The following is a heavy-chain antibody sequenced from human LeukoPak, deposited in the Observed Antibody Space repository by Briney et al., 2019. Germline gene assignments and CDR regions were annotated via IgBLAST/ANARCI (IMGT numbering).Heavy chain of an antibody. J-gene: IGHJ4*02. CDR2: INSDGSTT. V-gene: IGHV3-74*01. CDR3: ARSRDGYNYIGDY. D-gene: IGHD5-24*01. Sequence: GGSLRLSCAASGFTFSDYYMSWIRQAPGKGLVWVSRINSDGSTTSYADSVKGRFTISRDNAKNTLYLQMNSLRAEDTAVYYCARSRDGYNYIGDYWGQGTLVTVSS. CDR1: GFTFSDYY.